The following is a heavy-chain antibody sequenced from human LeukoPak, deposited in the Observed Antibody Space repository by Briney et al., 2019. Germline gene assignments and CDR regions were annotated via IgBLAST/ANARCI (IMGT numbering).Heavy chain of an antibody. CDR1: GFTFSSYA. V-gene: IGHV3-48*04. D-gene: IGHD1-14*01. CDR3: AKDLSDLRRGETTFDY. J-gene: IGHJ4*02. CDR2: ISSSGNTI. Sequence: PGGSLRLSCAASGFTFSSYAMSWVRQAPGKGLEWVSYISSSGNTIYYADSVKGRFTISRDNAKNSLYLQMNSLRAEDTAVYYCAKDLSDLRRGETTFDYWGQGTLVTVSS.